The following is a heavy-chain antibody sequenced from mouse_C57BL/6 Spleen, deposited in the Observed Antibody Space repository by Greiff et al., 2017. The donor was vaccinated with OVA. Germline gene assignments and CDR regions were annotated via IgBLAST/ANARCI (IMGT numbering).Heavy chain of an antibody. CDR3: ARQGGNYYYWYFDV. CDR1: GFTFSSYT. D-gene: IGHD2-1*01. Sequence: EVMLVESGGGLVKPGGSLKLSCAASGFTFSSYTMSWVRQTPEKRLEWVATISGGGGNTYYPDSVKGRFTISRDNAKNTLYLQMSSLRSEDTALYYCARQGGNYYYWYFDVWGTGTTVTVSS. V-gene: IGHV5-9*01. J-gene: IGHJ1*03. CDR2: ISGGGGNT.